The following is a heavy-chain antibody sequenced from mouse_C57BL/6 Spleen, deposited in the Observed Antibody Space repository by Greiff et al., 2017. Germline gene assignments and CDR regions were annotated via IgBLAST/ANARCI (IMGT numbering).Heavy chain of an antibody. Sequence: QVQLQQSGPELVKPGASVKISRKASGYAFSSSWMNWVKQRPGKGLEWIGRIYPGDGDTNYNGKFKGKATLTADKSSSTAYRQLSSLTSEDSAVYFCAIWNYGSSYCFDVCGTGTTVSFSS. CDR3: AIWNYGSSYCFDV. D-gene: IGHD1-1*01. V-gene: IGHV1-82*01. CDR1: GYAFSSSW. J-gene: IGHJ1*03. CDR2: IYPGDGDT.